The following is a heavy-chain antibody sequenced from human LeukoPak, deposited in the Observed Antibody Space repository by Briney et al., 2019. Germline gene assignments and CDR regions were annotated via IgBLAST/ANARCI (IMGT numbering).Heavy chain of an antibody. D-gene: IGHD3-22*01. Sequence: GGSLRLSCAASGFRFFNHWMSWVRQAPGKGLEWVATIKEDGSQEDYVDSVKGRFTISRDNSKNTLYLQMNSLRAEDTAVYYCAKGSSYYDSSGHYAFDIWGQGTMVTVSS. CDR3: AKGSSYYDSSGHYAFDI. J-gene: IGHJ3*02. V-gene: IGHV3-7*03. CDR2: IKEDGSQE. CDR1: GFRFFNHW.